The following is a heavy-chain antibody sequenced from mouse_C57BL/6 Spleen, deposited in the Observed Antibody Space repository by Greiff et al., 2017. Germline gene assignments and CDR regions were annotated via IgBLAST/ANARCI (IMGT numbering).Heavy chain of an antibody. D-gene: IGHD2-10*01. J-gene: IGHJ2*01. V-gene: IGHV1-80*01. Sequence: QVQLQQPGAELVKPGASVKISCKASGYAFSRYWMNWVKQRPGKGLERIGQIYPGDGDTNYNGKFKGKATLTADKSSSTACMQLSCLTSEDSAVYFCARRAYRYFDYGGGGTTLTVSS. CDR2: IYPGDGDT. CDR3: ARRAYRYFDY. CDR1: GYAFSRYW.